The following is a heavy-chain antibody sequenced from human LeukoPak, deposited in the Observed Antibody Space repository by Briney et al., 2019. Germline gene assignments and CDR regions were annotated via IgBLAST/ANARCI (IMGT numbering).Heavy chain of an antibody. CDR1: GFTFSSYE. D-gene: IGHD2-15*01. J-gene: IGHJ4*02. Sequence: GGSLRLSCAASGFTFSSYEMNWVRQAPGEGLEWVSYISSNEITIYYADSVKGRFTISRDNAKNSLYLQMNSLRAEDTAVYYCARARYCSGGNCYRSFDYWGQGTLVTVSS. CDR2: ISSNEITI. CDR3: ARARYCSGGNCYRSFDY. V-gene: IGHV3-48*03.